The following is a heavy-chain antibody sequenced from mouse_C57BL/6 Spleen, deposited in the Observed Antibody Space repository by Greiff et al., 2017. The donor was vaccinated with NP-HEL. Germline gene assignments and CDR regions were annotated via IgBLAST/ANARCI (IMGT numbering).Heavy chain of an antibody. CDR1: GFSFNTYA. CDR2: IRSKSNNYAT. CDR3: VRRLGRSYFDY. V-gene: IGHV10-1*01. D-gene: IGHD4-1*01. J-gene: IGHJ2*01. Sequence: EVMLVESGGGLVQPKGSLKLSCAASGFSFNTYAMNWVRQAPGKGLEWVARIRSKSNNYATYYADSVKDRFTISRDDSESMLYLQMNNLKTEDTAMYYCVRRLGRSYFDYWGQGTTLTVSS.